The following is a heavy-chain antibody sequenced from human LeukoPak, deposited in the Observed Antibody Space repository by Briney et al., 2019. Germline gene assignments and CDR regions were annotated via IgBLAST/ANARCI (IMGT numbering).Heavy chain of an antibody. Sequence: PSETLSLTCTVSGGPISSGDYYWSWIRQPPGKGLEWLGYIYYSGSTYYNPSLKSRVTISVDTSKNQFSLKLSSVTAADTAVYYCARVKGYCSSTSCYFLDYWGQGTLVTVSS. D-gene: IGHD2-2*01. V-gene: IGHV4-30-4*08. CDR1: GGPISSGDYY. J-gene: IGHJ4*02. CDR3: ARVKGYCSSTSCYFLDY. CDR2: IYYSGST.